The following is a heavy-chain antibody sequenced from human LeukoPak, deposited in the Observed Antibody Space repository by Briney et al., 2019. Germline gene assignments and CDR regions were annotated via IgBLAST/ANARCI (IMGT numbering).Heavy chain of an antibody. CDR2: INPSGGST. CDR3: ARGITIFGVVIIFRDWFDP. J-gene: IGHJ5*02. V-gene: IGHV1-46*03. D-gene: IGHD3-3*01. CDR1: GYTFTSYY. Sequence: ASVKVSCKASGYTFTSYYMHWVRQAPGQGLEWMGIINPSGGSTSYAQKFQGRVTMTRDTSTSTVYMELSSLRSEDTAVYYCARGITIFGVVIIFRDWFDPWGQGTLVTVSS.